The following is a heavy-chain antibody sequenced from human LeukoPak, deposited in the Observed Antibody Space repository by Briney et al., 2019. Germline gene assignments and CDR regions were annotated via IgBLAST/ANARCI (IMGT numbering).Heavy chain of an antibody. Sequence: PGGSLRLSCAVSGLTFNNYAMSWVRQAPGKGLEWVSAISKSGDHTYYAASAKGRFTIYRDNSKNTQYLQMNSLRAEDTAVYYCATSWGPDTGAFRWGRDGMDVWGQGTTVIVS. CDR2: ISKSGDHT. CDR1: GLTFNNYA. V-gene: IGHV3-23*01. D-gene: IGHD3-16*01. J-gene: IGHJ6*02. CDR3: ATSWGPDTGAFRWGRDGMDV.